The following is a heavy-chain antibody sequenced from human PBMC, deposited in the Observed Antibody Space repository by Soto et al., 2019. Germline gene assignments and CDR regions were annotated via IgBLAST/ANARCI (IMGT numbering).Heavy chain of an antibody. D-gene: IGHD3-10*01. J-gene: IGHJ4*02. V-gene: IGHV3-23*01. CDR2: ISGPGATI. Sequence: EVQLLEAGGKLIQPGGSLRLCCAASGFTFSSYAMSWVRQAPGQGLEWLSAISGPGATIYYADSVKGRFTISRDNSKNTLYLQMNSLTAEDTAVYYCAKMLTMVRGVTGLRDYDFRGQGTLVTVSS. CDR3: AKMLTMVRGVTGLRDYDF. CDR1: GFTFSSYA.